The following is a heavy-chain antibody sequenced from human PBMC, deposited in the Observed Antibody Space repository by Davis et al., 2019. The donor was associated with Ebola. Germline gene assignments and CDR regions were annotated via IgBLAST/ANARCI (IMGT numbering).Heavy chain of an antibody. V-gene: IGHV1-3*01. CDR3: ASGLWGSRGMDV. CDR2: IYAANGNT. D-gene: IGHD3-16*01. CDR1: GYIFSNHA. Sequence: ASVKVSCKASGYIFSNHAMHWVRQAPGQRLEWMGWIYAANGNTKYSQKFQGRVTMTRNTSISTAYMELSSLRSEDTAVYYCASGLWGSRGMDVWGKGTTVTVSS. J-gene: IGHJ6*04.